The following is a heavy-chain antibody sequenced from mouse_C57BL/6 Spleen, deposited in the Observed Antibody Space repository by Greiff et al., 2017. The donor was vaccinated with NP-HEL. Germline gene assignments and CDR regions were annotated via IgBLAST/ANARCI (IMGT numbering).Heavy chain of an antibody. V-gene: IGHV1-7*01. J-gene: IGHJ1*03. CDR1: GYTFTSYW. CDR3: AVYYDYDVGYFDV. CDR2: INPSSGYT. Sequence: QVQLQQSGAELAKPGASVKLSCKASGYTFTSYWMHWVNQRPGQGLEWIGYINPSSGYTKYNQKFKDKATLTADKSSSTAYMQLSSLTYEDSAVYYCAVYYDYDVGYFDVWGTGTTVTVSS. D-gene: IGHD2-4*01.